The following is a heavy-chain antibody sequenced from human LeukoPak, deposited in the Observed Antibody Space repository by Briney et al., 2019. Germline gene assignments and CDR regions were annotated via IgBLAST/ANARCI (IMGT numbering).Heavy chain of an antibody. CDR1: GGSISSSGYY. Sequence: PSETLSLTCTVSGGSISSSGYYWGWVRQPPGKGLEWIGSIYNSGSTYYNPSLKSRVTISVDTSKNQFSLKVSSVTAADTAVYYCAASYYYYSSGPRPYYFDFWGQGTLVTVSS. J-gene: IGHJ4*02. D-gene: IGHD3-22*01. V-gene: IGHV4-39*01. CDR2: IYNSGST. CDR3: AASYYYYSSGPRPYYFDF.